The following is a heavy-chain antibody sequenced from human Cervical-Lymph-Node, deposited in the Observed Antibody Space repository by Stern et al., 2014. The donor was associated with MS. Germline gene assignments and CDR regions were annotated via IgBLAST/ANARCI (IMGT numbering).Heavy chain of an antibody. CDR1: GDTFNNYI. V-gene: IGHV1-69*04. CDR3: AREDLADTAPSDF. Sequence: QVQLVQSGAEVKKPGPSVKVSCKASGDTFNNYIFSWVRQAPGQGLEWMGRVVPIDGVENYAQKFQDRVTISADKSTSTVYMELRSLRSEDTAIYYCAREDLADTAPSDFWGQGTLVTVSS. CDR2: VVPIDGVE. J-gene: IGHJ4*02. D-gene: IGHD5-18*01.